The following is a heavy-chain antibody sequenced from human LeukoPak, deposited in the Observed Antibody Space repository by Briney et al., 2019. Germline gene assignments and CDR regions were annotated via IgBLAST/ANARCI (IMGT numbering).Heavy chain of an antibody. J-gene: IGHJ6*01. D-gene: IGHD5-24*01. CDR1: GGSISSSRYY. Sequence: PSETLSLSCTVSGGSISSSRYYWGWIRQPPGKGLEWIGRIDKSGSTSYNPSLRSRVTISVDTSKNQFSLKLTSVTAADTAMYYCARHHNYYYYGMDVWGQGTTVTVSS. V-gene: IGHV4-39*01. CDR2: IDKSGST. CDR3: ARHHNYYYYGMDV.